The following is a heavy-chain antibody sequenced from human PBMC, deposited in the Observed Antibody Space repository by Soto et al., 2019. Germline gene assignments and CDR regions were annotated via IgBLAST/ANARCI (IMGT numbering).Heavy chain of an antibody. D-gene: IGHD3-22*01. V-gene: IGHV3-7*01. CDR2: IKQDGSEK. Sequence: GGSLRLSCAASGFTFSSYSMNWVRQAPGKGREWVANIKQDGSEKYYVDSVKGRFTISRDNAKNSLYLQMNSLRAEDTAVYYCARFYYDSSGYLPSPYYYYYGMDVWGQGTTVTVSS. J-gene: IGHJ6*02. CDR1: GFTFSSYS. CDR3: ARFYYDSSGYLPSPYYYYYGMDV.